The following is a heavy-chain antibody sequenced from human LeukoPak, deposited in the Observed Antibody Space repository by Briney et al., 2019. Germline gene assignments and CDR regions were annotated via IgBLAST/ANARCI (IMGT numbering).Heavy chain of an antibody. CDR2: INPNSGGT. J-gene: IGHJ4*02. V-gene: IGHV1-2*02. CDR3: ARDPHPTVVYFDY. D-gene: IGHD2-2*01. CDR1: GYTFTGYY. Sequence: ASVKVSCKASGYTFTGYYMHWVRQAPGQGLEWMGWINPNSGGTNYAQKFQGRVTMTRDTSISTAYMELSRLRSDDTAVYYCARDPHPTVVYFDYWGQGTLVTVSS.